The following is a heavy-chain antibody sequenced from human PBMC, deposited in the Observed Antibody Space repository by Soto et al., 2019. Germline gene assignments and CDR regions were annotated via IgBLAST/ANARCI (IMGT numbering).Heavy chain of an antibody. CDR1: GGFVSSGSYY. V-gene: IGHV4-34*01. Sequence: QVQLQQWGAGLLKPSETLSLTCAVYGGFVSSGSYYWSWIRQPPGKGLEWIGEMSHSGGTHFNPSLKSRVTISVDKSKNQFSLKMSSVTAADTALYYCARVERGTATTVVDAFDIWGPGTMVTVSS. D-gene: IGHD1-1*01. CDR2: MSHSGGT. CDR3: ARVERGTATTVVDAFDI. J-gene: IGHJ3*02.